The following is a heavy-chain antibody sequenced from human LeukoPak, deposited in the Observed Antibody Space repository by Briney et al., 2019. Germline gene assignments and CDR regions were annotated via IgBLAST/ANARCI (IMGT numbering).Heavy chain of an antibody. Sequence: QPGGSLRLSCAASGFTVSSNYMSWVRQAPGKGLEWVSVIYSGGSTYYADSVKGRFTISRDDARNSLYLQMNSLRAEDTAVYYCARDRIVVVPAAYMDDAFDIWGQGTMVTVSS. V-gene: IGHV3-53*01. J-gene: IGHJ3*02. D-gene: IGHD2-2*01. CDR3: ARDRIVVVPAAYMDDAFDI. CDR1: GFTVSSNY. CDR2: IYSGGST.